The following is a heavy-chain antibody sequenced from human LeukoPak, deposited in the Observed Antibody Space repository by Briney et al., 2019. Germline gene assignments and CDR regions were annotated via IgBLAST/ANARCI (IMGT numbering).Heavy chain of an antibody. J-gene: IGHJ4*02. D-gene: IGHD6-6*01. CDR1: GGSISSYS. CDR3: ARAVDVAAIYYFDY. V-gene: IGHV4-59*08. CDR2: IFYSGST. Sequence: SETLSLTCTVSGGSISSYSWSWIRQPPGKGLEWIGYIFYSGSTNYNPSLKSRVTFSVDTSKNQFSLRLSSVTAADTAVYYCARAVDVAAIYYFDYWGQGTLVTVSS.